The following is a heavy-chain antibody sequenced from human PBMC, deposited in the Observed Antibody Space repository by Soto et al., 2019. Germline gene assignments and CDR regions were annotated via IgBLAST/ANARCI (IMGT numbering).Heavy chain of an antibody. J-gene: IGHJ4*02. V-gene: IGHV3-30*03. CDR1: GLSFSNYG. CDR3: ARDSNRENYLEH. Sequence: QVQVVESGGGVVQPGRSLRLSCAASGLSFSNYGMHWVRQAPGKGLEWVAVTSFNGNNKWYTDSVKGRFTISRDNSKNTLYLQMDSLRDEDTAVYYCARDSNRENYLEHWGPGTLVTVSS. CDR2: TSFNGNNK.